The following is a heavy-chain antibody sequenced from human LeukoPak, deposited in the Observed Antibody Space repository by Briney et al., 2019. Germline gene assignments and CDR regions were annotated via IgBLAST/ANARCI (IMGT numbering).Heavy chain of an antibody. CDR2: ISPSGSAT. CDR1: GFIFGSYA. D-gene: IGHD6-6*01. CDR3: TRDKSASSPREWFDP. Sequence: GGSLRLSCAASGFIFGSYAMSWVRQGPEKGLEWVSTISPSGSATYYADSVKGRFTISRDNSKTTLYLQMNSLRDEDTALYHCTRDKSASSPREWFDPWGQGTVVTVSS. V-gene: IGHV3-23*01. J-gene: IGHJ5*02.